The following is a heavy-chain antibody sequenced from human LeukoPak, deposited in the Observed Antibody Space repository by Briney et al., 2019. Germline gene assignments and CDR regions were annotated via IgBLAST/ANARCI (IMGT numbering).Heavy chain of an antibody. CDR3: ERSSTGCYFAF. Sequence: SETLSPSYSVCGXSMNRYYGRWLRQPRGGVGELIVYMYYSANTKYNPSLKSRVTISVDTSKNLFSLELSSVTAADAAVYYCERSSTGCYFAFWGQGTRITVSS. CDR2: MYYSANT. CDR1: GXSMNRYY. J-gene: IGHJ4*02. V-gene: IGHV4-59*01. D-gene: IGHD3-3*02.